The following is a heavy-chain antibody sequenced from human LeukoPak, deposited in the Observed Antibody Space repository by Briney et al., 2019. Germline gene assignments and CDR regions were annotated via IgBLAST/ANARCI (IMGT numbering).Heavy chain of an antibody. Sequence: TAVKVSCKASGFTFTSSAVQWVRQARGQRLEWIGWIVVGSGNQKYAQKFQERVTITRDMSTSTAYMELSSLRSEDTAVYYCAADSLAYYYDSSGYYCFDYWGQGTLVTV. V-gene: IGHV1-58*01. CDR3: AADSLAYYYDSSGYYCFDY. CDR1: GFTFTSSA. D-gene: IGHD3-22*01. CDR2: IVVGSGNQ. J-gene: IGHJ4*02.